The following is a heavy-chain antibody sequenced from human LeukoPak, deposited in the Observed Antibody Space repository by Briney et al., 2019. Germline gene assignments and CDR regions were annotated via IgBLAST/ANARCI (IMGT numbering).Heavy chain of an antibody. D-gene: IGHD3-10*01. J-gene: IGHJ4*02. CDR2: ISGSGGST. V-gene: IGHV3-23*01. Sequence: PGGSLRLSCAASGFTFSSDAMSWVRQAPGKGLEWVSAISGSGGSTYYADSVKGRFTISRDNSTNTLYLQMNSPRAEDTAVYYCAKTQTVILWPRSAIGDWGQGTLVTVSS. CDR3: AKTQTVILWPRSAIGD. CDR1: GFTFSSDA.